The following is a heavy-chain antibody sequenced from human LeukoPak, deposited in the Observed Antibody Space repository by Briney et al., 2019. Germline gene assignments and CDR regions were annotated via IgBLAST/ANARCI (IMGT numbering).Heavy chain of an antibody. D-gene: IGHD2-21*01. V-gene: IGHV3-48*03. CDR2: ISSASNTI. CDR1: GFTFSDYE. Sequence: GGSLRLSCAASGFTFSDYEMSWVRQAPGKGLEWVSYISSASNTIYYADSVRGRFTISRDNAKKSLYLQMSSLRTDDTAFYYCEREALSGVVVRAALDCWGEGALVTLSS. CDR3: EREALSGVVVRAALDC. J-gene: IGHJ4*02.